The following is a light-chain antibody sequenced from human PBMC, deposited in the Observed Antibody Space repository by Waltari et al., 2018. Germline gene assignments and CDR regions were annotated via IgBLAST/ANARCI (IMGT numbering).Light chain of an antibody. J-gene: IGKJ5*01. Sequence: DIVMTQSPLSLPVTPGEPASISCRSSQSFLHSNGYNYLDWYLQKPGQSPQLLIYLGSNRASGVTDRFSGSGSGTDFTLKISRVEAEDVGVYYCMQALQTPIFGQGTRLEIK. CDR1: QSFLHSNGYNY. CDR3: MQALQTPI. CDR2: LGS. V-gene: IGKV2-28*01.